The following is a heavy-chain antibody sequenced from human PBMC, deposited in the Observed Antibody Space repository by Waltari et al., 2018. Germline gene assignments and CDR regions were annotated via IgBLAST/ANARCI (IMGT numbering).Heavy chain of an antibody. CDR3: ARGMSSVWYGPFDY. J-gene: IGHJ4*02. CDR2: VYYTGNT. D-gene: IGHD6-19*01. Sequence: QVQLQESGPGLVKPSETLSPTCTVSGGSINIYYWSWIRKPPGKGLEWIGNVYYTGNTIYNPSLESRVTLSADTSKNQVSLRLRSVTAADTAVYYCARGMSSVWYGPFDYWGQGTLVTVSS. V-gene: IGHV4-59*08. CDR1: GGSINIYY.